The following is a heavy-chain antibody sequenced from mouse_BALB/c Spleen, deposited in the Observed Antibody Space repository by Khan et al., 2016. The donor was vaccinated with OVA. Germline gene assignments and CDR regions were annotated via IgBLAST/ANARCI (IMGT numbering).Heavy chain of an antibody. Sequence: QVQLQESGPELARPGASAKLSCKASGYIFTDYYINWVKQRTGQGLEWIGEIYPGNGNIYYNEKFKGKATLTADKSSSTAHMQLTILTSEDSAVYFCARGGDFGVRRGFAYWGQGTLVTVSA. CDR2: IYPGNGNI. CDR3: ARGGDFGVRRGFAY. J-gene: IGHJ3*01. CDR1: GYIFTDYY. V-gene: IGHV1-77*01. D-gene: IGHD2-14*01.